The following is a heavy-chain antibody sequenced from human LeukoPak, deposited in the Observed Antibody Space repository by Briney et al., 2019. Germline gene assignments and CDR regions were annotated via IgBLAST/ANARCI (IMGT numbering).Heavy chain of an antibody. CDR3: AKDKRYCSSTSCYAGAFDI. CDR2: ISGSGGST. CDR1: GFTFSSYA. D-gene: IGHD2-2*01. V-gene: IGHV3-23*01. Sequence: GGSLRLSCAASGFTFSSYAMSWVRQAPGKGLEWVSAISGSGGSTYYADSVKGRFTISRDNSKNTLYLQMNSLRAEDTAVYYCAKDKRYCSSTSCYAGAFDIWGQGTMVTVSS. J-gene: IGHJ3*02.